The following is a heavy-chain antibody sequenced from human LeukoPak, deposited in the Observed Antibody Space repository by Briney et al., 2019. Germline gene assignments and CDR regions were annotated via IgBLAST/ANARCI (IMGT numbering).Heavy chain of an antibody. CDR2: ISGSGGST. D-gene: IGHD3-22*01. CDR1: GFFFSNYA. CDR3: AKDRQARGSSGYYGGVNFDF. V-gene: IGHV3-23*01. Sequence: GGSLRLSCAASGFFFSNYAMTWARQAPGKGLEWVSGISGSGGSTYYADSVKGRFTISRDNSKNTLYLQMNSLRAEDTAVYYCAKDRQARGSSGYYGGVNFDFWGQGTLVTVSS. J-gene: IGHJ4*02.